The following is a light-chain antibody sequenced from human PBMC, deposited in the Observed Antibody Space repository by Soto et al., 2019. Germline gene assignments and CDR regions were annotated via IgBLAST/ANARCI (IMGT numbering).Light chain of an antibody. V-gene: IGKV1-27*01. CDR2: AAS. CDR1: QGIRTS. CDR3: QKYNSAPWT. Sequence: DIQMTQSPSSLSASVGDRVIITCRASQGIRTSLAWYQQRPGKVPQLLIYAASTLQSGVPSRFSGSGSGTDFTLTISSLQSEDVATYYCQKYNSAPWTFGQWTKVEIK. J-gene: IGKJ1*01.